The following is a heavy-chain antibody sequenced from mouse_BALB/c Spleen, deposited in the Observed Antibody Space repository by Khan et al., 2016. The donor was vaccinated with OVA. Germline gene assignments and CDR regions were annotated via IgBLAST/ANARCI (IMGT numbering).Heavy chain of an antibody. J-gene: IGHJ4*01. Sequence: QIQLVQSGPELKKPGETVKISCKASGYIFTNHGMNWVKQAPGKGLKWMGWINTYSGEPTYVDDFKGRFAFSLETSASTAYLQINNLKNEDTATYFCARVGYSGTMDYWGQGTSVTVPS. CDR3: ARVGYSGTMDY. CDR1: GYIFTNHG. CDR2: INTYSGEP. V-gene: IGHV9-3-1*01. D-gene: IGHD2-14*01.